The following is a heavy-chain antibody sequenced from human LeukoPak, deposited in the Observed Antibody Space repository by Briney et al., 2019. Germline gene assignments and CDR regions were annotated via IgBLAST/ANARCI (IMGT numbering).Heavy chain of an antibody. Sequence: GASVKVSCKASGGTFSSYAISWVRQAPGQGLEWMGGIIPIFGTANYAQKFQGRVTITTDESTSTAYMELSSLRSEDTAVYYCARVRIAAAGHFDYWGQGTLVTASS. CDR2: IIPIFGTA. V-gene: IGHV1-69*05. CDR3: ARVRIAAAGHFDY. D-gene: IGHD6-13*01. J-gene: IGHJ4*02. CDR1: GGTFSSYA.